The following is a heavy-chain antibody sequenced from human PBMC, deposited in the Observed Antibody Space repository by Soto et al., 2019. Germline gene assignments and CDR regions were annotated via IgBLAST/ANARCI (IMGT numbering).Heavy chain of an antibody. CDR1: GYSFTDHY. J-gene: IGHJ5*02. Sequence: QVQLVQSGAEVKKPGASVKISCKASGYSFTDHYIHWLRQAPGQGLEWMGWIISNDGGTTSAQKFQDRSNMTRDTSITTAYMDLRRLRSDDTVVYCCARGDFDRSGNYRAGWFDPWGQGPLVTFSS. V-gene: IGHV1-2*02. CDR3: ARGDFDRSGNYRAGWFDP. CDR2: IISNDGGT. D-gene: IGHD3-22*01.